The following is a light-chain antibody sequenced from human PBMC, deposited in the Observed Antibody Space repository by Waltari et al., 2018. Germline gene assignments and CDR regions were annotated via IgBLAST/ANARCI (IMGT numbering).Light chain of an antibody. CDR3: AAWDDSLSGEV. Sequence: QSVLTQPPSASGTPGQRVTISCSGSSSNIGSNYVYWYQQLPGTAPKLLIYRNNQGPSGVPDRFSGCKSGTSASRATSGLRSEGEADYYCAAWDDSLSGEVFGGGTKLTVL. CDR2: RNN. V-gene: IGLV1-47*01. J-gene: IGLJ2*01. CDR1: SSNIGSNY.